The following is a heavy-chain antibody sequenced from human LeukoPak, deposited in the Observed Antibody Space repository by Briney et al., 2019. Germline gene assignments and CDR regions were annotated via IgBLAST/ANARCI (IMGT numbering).Heavy chain of an antibody. CDR2: FDPEDGET. Sequence: ASVKLSCKVSGYTLTELSMHWVRQAPGKGREGMGGFDPEDGETIYAQKFQGRVTMTEDTSTDTAYMELSSLRSEDTAVYYCATQPRDYYDSSGYYYPADYWGQGTLVTVSS. J-gene: IGHJ4*02. CDR1: GYTLTELS. CDR3: ATQPRDYYDSSGYYYPADY. V-gene: IGHV1-24*01. D-gene: IGHD3-22*01.